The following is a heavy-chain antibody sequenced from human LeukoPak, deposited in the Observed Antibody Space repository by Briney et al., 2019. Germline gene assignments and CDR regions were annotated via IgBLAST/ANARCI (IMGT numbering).Heavy chain of an antibody. CDR2: ISGSGGST. CDR3: AKDRYSGSRNYYRDFDY. D-gene: IGHD3-10*01. V-gene: IGHV3-23*01. Sequence: PGGSLRLSCAASRFTFSSYAMSWVRQAPGKGLEWVSAISGSGGSTYYADSVKGRFTISRDNSKNTLYLQMNSLRAEDTAVYYCAKDRYSGSRNYYRDFDYWGQGTMVTVSS. CDR1: RFTFSSYA. J-gene: IGHJ4*02.